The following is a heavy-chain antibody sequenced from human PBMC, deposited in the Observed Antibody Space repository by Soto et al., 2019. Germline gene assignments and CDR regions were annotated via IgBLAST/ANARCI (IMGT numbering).Heavy chain of an antibody. CDR1: GFICSSYD. V-gene: IGHV3-23*01. J-gene: IGHJ3*02. Sequence: EVQMLESGGGLAQTGGSLRLSCAASGFICSSYDMSWVRQAPGKGLEWVSTILVDGRTFYVDSVKGRFTISRDNSKNTVYLQMNSLTAGDTALYYCAKATATGGGAFDICGQGTMVTVSS. CDR2: ILVDGRT. D-gene: IGHD2-8*02. CDR3: AKATATGGGAFDI.